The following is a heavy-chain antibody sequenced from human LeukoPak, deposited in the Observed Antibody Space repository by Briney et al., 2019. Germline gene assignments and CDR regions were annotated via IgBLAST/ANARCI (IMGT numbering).Heavy chain of an antibody. J-gene: IGHJ4*02. CDR3: ARARIVGASYYFDY. CDR2: IYYSGST. V-gene: IGHV4-61*08. CDR1: GGSISSGGYS. Sequence: SETLSLTCAVSGGSISSGGYSWSWIRQPPGKGLEWIGYIYYSGSTNYNPSLKSRVTISVDTSKNQFSLKLSSVTAADTAVYYCARARIVGASYYFDYWGQGTLVTVSS. D-gene: IGHD1-26*01.